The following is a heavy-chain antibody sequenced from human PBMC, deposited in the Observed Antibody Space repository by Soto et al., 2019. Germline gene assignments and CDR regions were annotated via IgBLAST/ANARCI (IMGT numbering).Heavy chain of an antibody. CDR1: GFTFRDYY. J-gene: IGHJ3*02. CDR3: ARAYSDAFDI. D-gene: IGHD2-15*01. CDR2: ISSSGSGI. Sequence: PGGSLRLSCAASGFTFRDYYMTWIRQAPGKGLEWAAYISSSGSGIYYPDSVKGRFTISRDNAKNSLYLQMSSLRAEDTAVYFCARAYSDAFDIWGQGTMVTLSS. V-gene: IGHV3-11*01.